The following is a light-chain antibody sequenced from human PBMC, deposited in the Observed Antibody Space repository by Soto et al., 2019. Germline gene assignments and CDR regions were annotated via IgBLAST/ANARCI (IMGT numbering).Light chain of an antibody. J-gene: IGKJ1*01. CDR1: QSVVYSDGIAY. CDR3: MQGTIWPPT. Sequence: DVVMTQSPLSLPVTLGQPASISCRSSQSVVYSDGIAYLSWFQQRPGQSPRRLTYKTSRRDSGVQDRFSGSGSGTDFTLKINRVEAEDVGFYDCMQGTIWPPTFGRGTKVEIK. CDR2: KTS. V-gene: IGKV2-30*01.